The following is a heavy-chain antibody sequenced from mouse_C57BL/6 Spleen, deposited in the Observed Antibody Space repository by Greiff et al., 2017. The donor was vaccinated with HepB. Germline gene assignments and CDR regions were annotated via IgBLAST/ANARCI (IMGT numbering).Heavy chain of an antibody. V-gene: IGHV5-17*01. D-gene: IGHD3-3*01. CDR1: GFTFSDYG. CDR3: ARGTGYYAMDY. CDR2: ISSGSSTI. J-gene: IGHJ4*01. Sequence: EVKLQESGGGLVKPGGSLKLSCAASGFTFSDYGMHWVRQAPEKGLEWVAYISSGSSTIYYADTVKGRFTISRDNAKNTLFLQMTSLRSEDTAMYYCARGTGYYAMDYWGQGTSVTVSS.